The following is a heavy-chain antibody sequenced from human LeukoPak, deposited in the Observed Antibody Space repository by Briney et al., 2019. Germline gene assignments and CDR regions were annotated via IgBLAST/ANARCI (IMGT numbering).Heavy chain of an antibody. CDR2: ISSSSSYI. CDR1: GFTFSSYS. J-gene: IGHJ4*02. Sequence: GGSLRLSCAASGFTFSSYSMNWVRQAPGKGLEWVSSISSSSSYIYYADSVKGRVTISRDNAKNSLYLQMNSLRAEDTAVYYCARVVPAALGFDYWGQGTLVTVSS. V-gene: IGHV3-21*01. CDR3: ARVVPAALGFDY. D-gene: IGHD2-2*01.